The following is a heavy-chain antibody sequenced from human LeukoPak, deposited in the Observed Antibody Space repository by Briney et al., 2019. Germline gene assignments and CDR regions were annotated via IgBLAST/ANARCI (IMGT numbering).Heavy chain of an antibody. CDR2: ISGSGGST. D-gene: IGHD1-26*01. CDR3: ALIEGWEPAI. J-gene: IGHJ3*02. Sequence: GGSLRLSCAASGFTFSSYAMTWVRQAPGKGLEWVSGISGSGGSTYYADSVKGRFTISRDNSKNTLYLQMNSLRAEDTAVYYCALIEGWEPAIWGQGTMVTVSS. V-gene: IGHV3-23*01. CDR1: GFTFSSYA.